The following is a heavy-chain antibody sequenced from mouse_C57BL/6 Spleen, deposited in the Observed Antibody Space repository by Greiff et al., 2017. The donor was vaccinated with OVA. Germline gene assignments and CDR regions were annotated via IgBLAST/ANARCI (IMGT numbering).Heavy chain of an antibody. J-gene: IGHJ3*01. D-gene: IGHD2-4*01. Sequence: QVQLQQPGAELVKPGASVKVSCKASGYTFTSYWMHWVKQRPGQGLEWIGRIHPSDSDTNYNQKFKGKATLTVDKSSSTAYMQLSSLTSEDSAVYYCAIYDYDRATWFAYWGQGTLVTVSA. CDR2: IHPSDSDT. CDR1: GYTFTSYW. V-gene: IGHV1-74*01. CDR3: AIYDYDRATWFAY.